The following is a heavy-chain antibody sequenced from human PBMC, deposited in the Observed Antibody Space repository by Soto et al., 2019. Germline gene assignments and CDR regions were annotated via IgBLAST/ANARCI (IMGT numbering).Heavy chain of an antibody. D-gene: IGHD1-7*01. CDR1: GFNFAGYA. J-gene: IGHJ4*02. V-gene: IGHV3-23*01. CDR2: IVGADSVKGR. Sequence: EVQLLESGGSLVQPGGSLRVSCAASGFNFAGYAMSWVRQAPGKGLEWVSSIVGADSVKGRFYADSVKGRFTISRDNSKNTLSLQMNSLRAEDTAVYYCAKARLELRPSSFDYWGQGTLVTVSS. CDR3: AKARLELRPSSFDY.